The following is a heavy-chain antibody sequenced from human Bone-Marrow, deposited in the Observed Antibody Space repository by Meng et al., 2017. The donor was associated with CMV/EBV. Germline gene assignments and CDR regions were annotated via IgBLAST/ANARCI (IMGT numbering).Heavy chain of an antibody. CDR2: IYRNDDK. D-gene: IGHD3-3*01. Sequence: SGPTLVKPTQTLTLTCTFSGFSLSTSGMRASWIRQPPGKALEWLALIYRNDDKRYSPSLKNRLTITKDTSKNQVVLTMTNMDPVDTATYYCAHSGRSITIFGVVLNPLGSSFDYWGQGTLVTVSS. CDR1: GFSLSTSGMR. V-gene: IGHV2-5*08. J-gene: IGHJ4*02. CDR3: AHSGRSITIFGVVLNPLGSSFDY.